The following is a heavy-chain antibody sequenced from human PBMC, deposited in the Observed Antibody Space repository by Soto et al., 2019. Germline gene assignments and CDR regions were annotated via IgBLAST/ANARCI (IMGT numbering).Heavy chain of an antibody. CDR1: GGSISNGGYY. CDR2: IYYSGST. J-gene: IGHJ4*02. D-gene: IGHD2-2*02. V-gene: IGHV4-31*03. CDR3: AGAPLYPDY. Sequence: SETLSLTCTVSGGSISNGGYYWSWIRQHPGEGLEWIGYIYYSGSTYYNPSLQSRVTISVDTSKNQFSLKLTSVTAADTAVYYCAGAPLYPDYWGQGTLVTVSS.